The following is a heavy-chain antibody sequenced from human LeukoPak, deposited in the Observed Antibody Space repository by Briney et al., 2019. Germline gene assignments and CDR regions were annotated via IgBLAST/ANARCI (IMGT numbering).Heavy chain of an antibody. CDR1: GFSFSSYR. Sequence: PGGSLRLSCAASGFSFSSYRMNWVRQAPGKGLEWIGRIYTSGSTNYNPSLKSRVTISVDTSKNQFSLKLSSVTAADTAVYYCAREGGYCSGGSCYDFDYWGQGTLVTVSS. CDR3: AREGGYCSGGSCYDFDY. D-gene: IGHD2-15*01. J-gene: IGHJ4*02. CDR2: IYTSGST. V-gene: IGHV4-4*08.